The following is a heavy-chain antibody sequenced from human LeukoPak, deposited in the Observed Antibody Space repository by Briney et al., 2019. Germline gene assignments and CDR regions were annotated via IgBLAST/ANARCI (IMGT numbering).Heavy chain of an antibody. J-gene: IGHJ4*02. D-gene: IGHD6-13*01. CDR1: GLTFSSYG. CDR3: ASAAGAYDN. Sequence: GGSLRLSCEASGLTFSSYGMHWVRQAPGKGLEWVAVIWSDGSNKYYADSVKGGFAISRDNSKNTVWLQMDSLRAEDTAVYYCASAAGAYDNWGQGTLVTVSS. V-gene: IGHV3-33*01. CDR2: IWSDGSNK.